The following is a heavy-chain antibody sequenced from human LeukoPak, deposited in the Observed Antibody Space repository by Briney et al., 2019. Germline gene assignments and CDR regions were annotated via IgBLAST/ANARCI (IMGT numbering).Heavy chain of an antibody. V-gene: IGHV3-23*01. CDR1: GFTFSPSA. CDR3: AKDARVLDYFDY. CDR2: ITSIGVNT. Sequence: GGSLRLSCAASGFTFSPSAVSWVRQAPGKGLEWVSTITSIGVNTYYADSVKGRFTISRDNSKNTLYLQMNSLRAEDTALYYCAKDARVLDYFDYWGQGALVTVSS. J-gene: IGHJ4*02.